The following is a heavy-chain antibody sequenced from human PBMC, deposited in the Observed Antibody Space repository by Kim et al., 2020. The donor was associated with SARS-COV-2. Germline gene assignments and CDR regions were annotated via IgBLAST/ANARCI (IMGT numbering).Heavy chain of an antibody. D-gene: IGHD4-17*01. CDR1: GGSISRYF. Sequence: SETLSLTCTVSGGSISRYFWNWVRQPPGKGLEWIGYIYYRGSTNDNPSLKGRVTMSVDTSKNQFSLKLSSVTAADTAVYYCATRGRWTESWYFDLWGRGTLVTVSS. CDR3: ATRGRWTESWYFDL. V-gene: IGHV4-59*08. CDR2: IYYRGST. J-gene: IGHJ2*01.